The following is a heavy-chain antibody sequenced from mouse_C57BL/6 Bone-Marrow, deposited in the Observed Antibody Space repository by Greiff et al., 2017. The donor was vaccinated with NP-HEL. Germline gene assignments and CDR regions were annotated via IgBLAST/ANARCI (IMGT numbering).Heavy chain of an antibody. CDR3: ARGDY. Sequence: QVQLKQSGAELVKPGASVTISCKASGYAFSNYWMNWVKQRPGKGLEWIGQIYPGDGDTNYNGKFKDKATLTADKSSSTAYMQLSRLTSGDSAVYFCARGDYWGQGTPVTFSA. CDR1: GYAFSNYW. J-gene: IGHJ3*01. CDR2: IYPGDGDT. V-gene: IGHV1-80*01.